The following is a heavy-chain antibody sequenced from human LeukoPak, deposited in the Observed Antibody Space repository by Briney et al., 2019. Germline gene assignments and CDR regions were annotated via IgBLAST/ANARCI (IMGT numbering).Heavy chain of an antibody. CDR1: GGTFSSYA. Sequence: ASVKVSCKASGGTFSSYAISWVRQAPGQGLEWMGGIIPIFGTANYAQKFQGRVTITADKPTSTAYMELSSLRSEDTAVYYCARQDLGYCSGGSCYALDYWGQGTLVTVSS. V-gene: IGHV1-69*06. D-gene: IGHD2-15*01. CDR2: IIPIFGTA. J-gene: IGHJ4*02. CDR3: ARQDLGYCSGGSCYALDY.